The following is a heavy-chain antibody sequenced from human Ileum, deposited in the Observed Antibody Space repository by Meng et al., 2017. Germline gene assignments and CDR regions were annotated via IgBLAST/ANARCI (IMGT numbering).Heavy chain of an antibody. V-gene: IGHV4-34*01. Sequence: VQLKQVGAVMLKPSETLSPTCAGYGGFFSGYYWSWIRQPPGKGLEWIGEINHSGSTNYNPSLKSRVTISVDTSKNQFSLKLSSVTAADTAVYYCSRTSYYDNSGYYPGWGQGTLVTVSS. CDR3: SRTSYYDNSGYYPG. CDR2: INHSGST. D-gene: IGHD3-22*01. CDR1: GGFFSGYY. J-gene: IGHJ4*02.